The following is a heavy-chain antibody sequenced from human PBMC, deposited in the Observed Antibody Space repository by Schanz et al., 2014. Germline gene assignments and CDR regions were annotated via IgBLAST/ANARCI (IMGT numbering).Heavy chain of an antibody. CDR1: GFTFSSYG. CDR3: AKAEYDILTDSYSRLDP. D-gene: IGHD3-9*01. V-gene: IGHV3-21*05. CDR2: ISSGSSYA. J-gene: IGHJ5*02. Sequence: VQLVESGGGVVQPGRSLRLSCAASGFTFSSYGMHWVRQAPGKGLEWVSDISSGSSYANYADSVKGRFTISRDNAKNSLYLQMNSLRAEDTAVYYCAKAEYDILTDSYSRLDPWGQGTLVTVSS.